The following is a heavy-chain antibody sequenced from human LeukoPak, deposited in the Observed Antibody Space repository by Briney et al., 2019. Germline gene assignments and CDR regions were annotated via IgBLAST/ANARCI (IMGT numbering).Heavy chain of an antibody. CDR3: ASVRHDPLEYYYYIDV. CDR1: GDSLSRYS. D-gene: IGHD2/OR15-2a*01. CDR2: INPSGSP. Sequence: PSETLSLTCAVSGDSLSRYSWTWIPQPPGKGLEWLGEINPSGSPDYNPSLKSRATISVDTSKNQFSLRVASVTAADTAVYYCASVRHDPLEYYYYIDVWGKGTTVTVSS. J-gene: IGHJ6*03. V-gene: IGHV4-34*01.